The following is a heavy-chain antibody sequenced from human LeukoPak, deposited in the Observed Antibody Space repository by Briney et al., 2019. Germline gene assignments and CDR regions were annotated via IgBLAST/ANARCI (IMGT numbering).Heavy chain of an antibody. CDR3: ARDHDSSGYYGY. CDR1: DGSISSYY. CDR2: IYYSGST. J-gene: IGHJ4*02. Sequence: SETLSLTCTVSDGSISSYYWSWIRQPPGKGLEWIGYIYYSGSTNYNPSLKSRVTISVDTSKNQFSLKLSSVTAADTAVYYCARDHDSSGYYGYWGQGTLVTVSS. D-gene: IGHD3-22*01. V-gene: IGHV4-59*01.